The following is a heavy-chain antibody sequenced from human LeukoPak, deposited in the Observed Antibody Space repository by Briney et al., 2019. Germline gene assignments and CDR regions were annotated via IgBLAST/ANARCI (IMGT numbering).Heavy chain of an antibody. CDR1: GFTFDDYA. CDR2: ITSSGYGI. CDR3: ARATDRGNFIRYFDN. V-gene: IGHV3-9*01. J-gene: IGHJ4*02. Sequence: GGSLRLSCAASGFTFDDYAIHWVRQAPGKGLEWVSGITSSGYGIAYADSVKGRFTISRDNAKNYLYLQMNSLRAEDTALYFCARATDRGNFIRYFDNWGQGTLITVSS. D-gene: IGHD4-23*01.